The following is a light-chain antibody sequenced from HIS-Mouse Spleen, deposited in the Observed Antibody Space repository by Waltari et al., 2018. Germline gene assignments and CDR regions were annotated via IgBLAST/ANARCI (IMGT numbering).Light chain of an antibody. J-gene: IGLJ3*02. Sequence: QSALTQPASVSGSPGQSITISCTGTSSDVGSYNLGSWNQQHPGKAPKLMIYEGSKRPSGVSNRFSGSKSGNTASLTISGLQTEDEADYYCCSYAGSSTLVFGGGTKLTVL. CDR2: EGS. CDR1: SSDVGSYNL. V-gene: IGLV2-23*01. CDR3: CSYAGSSTLV.